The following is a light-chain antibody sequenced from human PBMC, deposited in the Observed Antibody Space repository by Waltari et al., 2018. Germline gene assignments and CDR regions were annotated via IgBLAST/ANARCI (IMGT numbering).Light chain of an antibody. CDR1: SSDVGGSNY. J-gene: IGLJ3*02. CDR2: DVS. Sequence: QSALTQPASVSGSPGQSITISCTGTSSDVGGSNYVSWYQQHPGKAPKLMIYDVSNRPSGVSNRFSGSKSANTASLTISGLQAEDEADYYCSSYTSSRTRVFGGGTKLTVL. CDR3: SSYTSSRTRV. V-gene: IGLV2-14*01.